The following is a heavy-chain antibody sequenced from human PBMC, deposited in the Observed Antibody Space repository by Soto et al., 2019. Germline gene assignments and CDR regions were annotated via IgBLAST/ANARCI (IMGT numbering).Heavy chain of an antibody. D-gene: IGHD3-10*02. V-gene: IGHV1-69*06. J-gene: IGHJ3*02. CDR2: IIPIFGTA. CDR1: GGSFSSYA. Sequence: GASVKVSCKASGGSFSSYASIWVRQAPGQGLEWMGGIIPIFGTANYAQKFQGRVTITADKSTDTAFMELTSLRSEDTAIYYCAMPIYGGNPGRAVFDIWGQGTLVTVSS. CDR3: AMPIYGGNPGRAVFDI.